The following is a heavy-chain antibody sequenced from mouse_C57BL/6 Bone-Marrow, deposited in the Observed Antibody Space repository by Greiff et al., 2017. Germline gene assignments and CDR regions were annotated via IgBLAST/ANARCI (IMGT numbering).Heavy chain of an antibody. CDR3: APLYYRFAY. V-gene: IGHV1-4*01. Sequence: QVQLQQSGAELARPGASVKMSCKASGYTFTSYTMHWVKQRPGQGLEWIGYINPSSGYTKYNQKFKDKATLTADKSSSTAYMRLSNLTSEDSAVYYCAPLYYRFAYWGQGTLVTVSA. CDR2: INPSSGYT. J-gene: IGHJ3*01. D-gene: IGHD2-1*01. CDR1: GYTFTSYT.